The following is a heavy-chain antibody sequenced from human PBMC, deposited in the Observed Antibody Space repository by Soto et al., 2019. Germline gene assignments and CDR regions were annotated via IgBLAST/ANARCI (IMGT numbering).Heavy chain of an antibody. V-gene: IGHV3-64*01. D-gene: IGHD2-21*01. Sequence: GGSLRLSCAASGFTFSSYAMHWVRQAPGKGLEYVSDITSNGGNADYASSVKGRFTISRDNSKNTLYLQMGSLRAEDMAVYYCARRIPFGYGMDVWGQGTTVTVSS. CDR3: ARRIPFGYGMDV. CDR1: GFTFSSYA. J-gene: IGHJ6*02. CDR2: ITSNGGNA.